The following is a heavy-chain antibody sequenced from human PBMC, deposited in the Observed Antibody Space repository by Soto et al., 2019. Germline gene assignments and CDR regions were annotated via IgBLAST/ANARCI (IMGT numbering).Heavy chain of an antibody. CDR1: GFTFSSYA. CDR2: ISGSGGST. D-gene: IGHD6-6*01. Sequence: GGSLRLSCAASGFTFSSYAMSWVRQAPGKGLEWVSAISGSGGSTYYADSVKGRFTISRDNSKNTLYLQMNSLRAEDTAVFYCAKAGQYSSSYFDYWGQGTLVTVSS. J-gene: IGHJ4*02. CDR3: AKAGQYSSSYFDY. V-gene: IGHV3-23*01.